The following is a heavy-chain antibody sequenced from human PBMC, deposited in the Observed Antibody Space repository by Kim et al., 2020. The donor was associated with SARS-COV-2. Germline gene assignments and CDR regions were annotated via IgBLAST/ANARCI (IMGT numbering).Heavy chain of an antibody. CDR3: AREGYHWYSSSWAAWFDP. V-gene: IGHV1-3*01. J-gene: IGHJ5*02. CDR1: GYTFTSYA. D-gene: IGHD6-13*01. Sequence: ASVKVSCKASGYTFTSYAMHWVRQAPGQRLEWMGWINAGNGNTKYSQKFQGRVTITRDTSASTAYMELSSLRSEDTAVYYCAREGYHWYSSSWAAWFDPWGQGTLVTVSS. CDR2: INAGNGNT.